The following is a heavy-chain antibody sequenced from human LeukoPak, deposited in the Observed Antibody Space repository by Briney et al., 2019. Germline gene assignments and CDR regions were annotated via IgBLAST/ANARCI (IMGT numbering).Heavy chain of an antibody. CDR3: ARGNIVVVTAINWFDP. CDR1: GGSFSGYY. J-gene: IGHJ5*02. D-gene: IGHD2-21*02. CDR2: INHSGST. V-gene: IGHV4-34*01. Sequence: SETLSLTCAVSGGSFSGYYWSWIRQPPGKGLEWIGEINHSGSTNYNPSLKSRVTISVDTSKNQFSLKLSSVTAADTAVYYCARGNIVVVTAINWFDPWGQGTLVTVSS.